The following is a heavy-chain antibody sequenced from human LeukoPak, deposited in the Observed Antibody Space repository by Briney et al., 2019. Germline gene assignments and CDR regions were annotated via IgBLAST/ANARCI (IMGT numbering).Heavy chain of an antibody. CDR2: INPSGGST. D-gene: IGHD3-10*01. V-gene: IGHV1-46*01. CDR1: GYTFTSYY. CDR3: ARDVGMVRSLVS. J-gene: IGHJ4*02. Sequence: ASVKVSCKASGYTFTSYYMHWVRQAPGQGLEWMGIINPSGGSTGYAQKFQGRVTMTRDTSTSTVYMELSSLRSEDTAVYYCARDVGMVRSLVSWGQGTLVTVSS.